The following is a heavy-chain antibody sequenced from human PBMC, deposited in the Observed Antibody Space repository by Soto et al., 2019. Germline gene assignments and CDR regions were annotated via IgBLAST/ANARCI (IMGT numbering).Heavy chain of an antibody. D-gene: IGHD6-13*01. CDR2: MNPDSGNT. V-gene: IGHV1-8*01. CDR1: GYTFTSYD. CDR3: ARDPVSSWYWGVENWFDP. J-gene: IGHJ5*02. Sequence: ASVKVSCKASGYTFTSYDINWVRQATGQGLEWMGWMNPDSGNTGYAQKFQGRVTMIRNTSISTAYMELSSLRSEDTAVYYCARDPVSSWYWGVENWFDPWGQGTLVTVSS.